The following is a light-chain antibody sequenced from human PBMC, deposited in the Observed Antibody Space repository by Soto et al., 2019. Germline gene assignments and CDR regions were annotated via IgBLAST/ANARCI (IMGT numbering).Light chain of an antibody. CDR3: QQYNNWPPWT. J-gene: IGKJ1*01. V-gene: IGKV3-15*01. CDR1: QSISSN. Sequence: EIVMTQSPATLSVSPGERATLSCRASQSISSNLAWYQQKPGQAPRLLIYGTDTRASGVPARFSGSGSGTEFTLTISSLQPEDFAVYYCQQYNNWPPWTFGQGTKVEIK. CDR2: GTD.